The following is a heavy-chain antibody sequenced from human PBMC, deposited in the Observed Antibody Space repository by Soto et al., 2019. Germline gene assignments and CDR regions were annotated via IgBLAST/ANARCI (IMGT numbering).Heavy chain of an antibody. D-gene: IGHD2-15*01. CDR3: VRTSLVVAAATREDY. CDR1: GFIFSSYW. Sequence: GGSLRLSCVASGFIFSSYWMHWVRQAPGKGLVWVSRINSDGSSTSYADTVKGRFTISRDNAKNTLYLQMNSLRAEYTAVYYCVRTSLVVAAATREDYWGQGTLVTVSS. J-gene: IGHJ4*02. CDR2: INSDGSST. V-gene: IGHV3-74*01.